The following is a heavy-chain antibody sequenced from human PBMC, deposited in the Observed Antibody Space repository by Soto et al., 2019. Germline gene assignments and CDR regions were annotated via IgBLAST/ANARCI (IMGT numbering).Heavy chain of an antibody. Sequence: PSETLSITCAVYGGSFSGYYWSGIRQPPGKGLEWIGEIDHSGSSNYNPSLKSRVTISVDTYKNQFSLKLSSVTAEDTAVYYCARDSIDFVGRPYHYYYMHVSYKAITVTVS. J-gene: IGHJ6*03. CDR2: IDHSGSS. CDR3: ARDSIDFVGRPYHYYYMHV. D-gene: IGHD2-15*01. CDR1: GGSFSGYY. V-gene: IGHV4-34*01.